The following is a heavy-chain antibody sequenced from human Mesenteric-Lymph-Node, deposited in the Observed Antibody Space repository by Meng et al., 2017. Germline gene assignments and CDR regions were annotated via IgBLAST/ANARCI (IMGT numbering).Heavy chain of an antibody. CDR3: VRSSAWVRTGFDP. J-gene: IGHJ5*02. V-gene: IGHV4-39*01. Sequence: LQGAGPGLVRPSEALSLTCSVSGGSISTSGYYWGWIRQPPGKGLEWIGSIGHSGFTYYTPSLKSRVTVSIDTSRNQFSLWLTSVTAADTAVYYCVRSSAWVRTGFDPWGQGTLVTVSS. D-gene: IGHD6-19*01. CDR2: IGHSGFT. CDR1: GGSISTSGYY.